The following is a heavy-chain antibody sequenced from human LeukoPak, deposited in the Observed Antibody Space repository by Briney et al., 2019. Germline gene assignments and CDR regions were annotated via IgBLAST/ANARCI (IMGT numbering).Heavy chain of an antibody. CDR2: LIRSSYI. Sequence: GGALRLSCAASGFTLSNYSMNRGRPGPGKGLGGGSSLIRSSYIYYADSVKGRFTISRDNAKNSLYLQMNSLRAEDTAVYYCASYSPNDIVVVPAAIRGYYFDYWGQGTLVTVSS. CDR1: GFTLSNYS. D-gene: IGHD2-2*02. CDR3: ASYSPNDIVVVPAAIRGYYFDY. J-gene: IGHJ4*02. V-gene: IGHV3-21*01.